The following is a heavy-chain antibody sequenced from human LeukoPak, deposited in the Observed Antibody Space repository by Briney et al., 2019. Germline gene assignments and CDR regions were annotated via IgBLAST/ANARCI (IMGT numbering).Heavy chain of an antibody. CDR1: GYTFTGYY. D-gene: IGHD3-10*01. Sequence: ASVKVSCKASGYTFTGYYMHWVRQAPGQGLEWMGWINPNSGGTNYAQKFQGRVTMTRDTSISTAYMELSRLRSDDTAVYYCARPAMVRGVITGAFDIWGQGTMVTVSS. V-gene: IGHV1-2*02. CDR3: ARPAMVRGVITGAFDI. J-gene: IGHJ3*02. CDR2: INPNSGGT.